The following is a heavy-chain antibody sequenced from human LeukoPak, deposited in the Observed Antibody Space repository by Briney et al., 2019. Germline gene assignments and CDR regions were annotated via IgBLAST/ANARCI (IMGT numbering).Heavy chain of an antibody. J-gene: IGHJ4*02. Sequence: SETLSLTCTVSGGSISSSSYYWGWIRQPPGKGLEWIGSIYYSGNTYSNPSLKSRVTISVDTSKNQFSLRLTSVTAADTAVYYCARLTTAGCSSRSCYVDFWGQGTLVTVSS. V-gene: IGHV4-39*01. CDR3: ARLTTAGCSSRSCYVDF. D-gene: IGHD2-2*01. CDR2: IYYSGNT. CDR1: GGSISSSSYY.